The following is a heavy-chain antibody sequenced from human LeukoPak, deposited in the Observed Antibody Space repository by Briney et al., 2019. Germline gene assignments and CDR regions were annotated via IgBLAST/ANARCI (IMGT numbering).Heavy chain of an antibody. D-gene: IGHD1-26*01. J-gene: IGHJ4*02. Sequence: SGTLSLTCAVSGGSVSSSNWWTWVRQPPGKGLEWIGEIYYSGSTNYNPSLKSRVTMSVDKSKNQFSLKLSSVTAADTAVYYCARDRGGSLFDYWGQGTLVTVSS. V-gene: IGHV4-4*02. CDR2: IYYSGST. CDR1: GGSVSSSNW. CDR3: ARDRGGSLFDY.